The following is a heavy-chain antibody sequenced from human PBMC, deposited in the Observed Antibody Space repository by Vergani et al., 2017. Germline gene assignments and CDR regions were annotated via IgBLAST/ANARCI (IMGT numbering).Heavy chain of an antibody. CDR1: GGTFSSTS. Sequence: QVQLAQSGAEVKKPGSSVKVSCKASGGTFSSTSISWVRQAPGQGLEWMGRIITTFGTTSYAQKFQGRVTILADESTSTAYMELSSLRSEDTAVYYCARSSGYYSYYFDFWGQGTLVTVSS. CDR3: ARSSGYYSYYFDF. V-gene: IGHV1-69*13. J-gene: IGHJ4*02. D-gene: IGHD3-22*01. CDR2: IITTFGTT.